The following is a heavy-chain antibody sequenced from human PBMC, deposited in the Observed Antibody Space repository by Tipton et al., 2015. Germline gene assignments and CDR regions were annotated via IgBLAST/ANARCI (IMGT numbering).Heavy chain of an antibody. Sequence: TLSLTCAVYGGSFGAYYWSWVRQSPGKGLEWIAEINEVQSTNYNPSLKSRVTISIDTSRGQFSVKLNSVTAADTAVYYCGLRMGSGKYYFDSWGQGTLVTVSS. J-gene: IGHJ4*02. CDR3: GLRMGSGKYYFDS. CDR1: GGSFGAYY. V-gene: IGHV4-34*01. CDR2: INEVQST. D-gene: IGHD2-15*01.